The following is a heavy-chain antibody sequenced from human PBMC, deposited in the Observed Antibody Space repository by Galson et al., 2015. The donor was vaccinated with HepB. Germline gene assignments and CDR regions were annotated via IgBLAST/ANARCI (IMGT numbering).Heavy chain of an antibody. V-gene: IGHV3-30*18. CDR1: GFTFSSYG. D-gene: IGHD5-18*01. Sequence: SLRLSCAASGFTFSSYGMHWVRQAPGKGLEWVAVISYDGSNKYYADSVKGRFTISRDNSKNTLYLQMNSLRAEDTAVYYCAKDWRGYSYGELDYWGQGTLVTVSS. CDR3: AKDWRGYSYGELDY. CDR2: ISYDGSNK. J-gene: IGHJ4*02.